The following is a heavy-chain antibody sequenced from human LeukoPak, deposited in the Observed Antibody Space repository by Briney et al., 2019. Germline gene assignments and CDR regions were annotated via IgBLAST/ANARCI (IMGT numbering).Heavy chain of an antibody. D-gene: IGHD3-16*01. CDR2: IKQDGSEK. Sequence: GGSLGLSCAASGFTFSNYWMSWVRQAPGKGLEWVASIKQDGSEKYYVDSVKGRFTISRDNAKNSLYLQMNSLRADDTALYYCANPSWGGAFDYWGQGILVTVSS. J-gene: IGHJ4*02. CDR1: GFTFSNYW. CDR3: ANPSWGGAFDY. V-gene: IGHV3-7*01.